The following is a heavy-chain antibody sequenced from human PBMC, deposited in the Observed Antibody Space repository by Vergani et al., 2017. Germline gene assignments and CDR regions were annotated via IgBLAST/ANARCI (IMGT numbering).Heavy chain of an antibody. J-gene: IGHJ4*02. CDR1: GFTFSSYS. D-gene: IGHD3-9*01. V-gene: IGHV3-48*04. CDR2: ISSSSSTI. CDR3: ARSTDISSDY. Sequence: EVQLVESGGGLVQPGGSLRLSCAASGFTFSSYSMNWVRQAPGNGLEWVSYISSSSSTIYYADSVKGRFNISRDNAKNSLYLQMNRLRAEDTAVYYCARSTDISSDYWGQGTLVTVSS.